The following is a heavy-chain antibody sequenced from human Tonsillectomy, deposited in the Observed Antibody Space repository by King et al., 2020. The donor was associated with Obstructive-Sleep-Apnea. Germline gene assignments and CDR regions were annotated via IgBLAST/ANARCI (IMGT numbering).Heavy chain of an antibody. CDR2: IRNKDNKYTT. CDR3: AKDLGSPLVGTQ. J-gene: IGHJ4*02. D-gene: IGHD1-26*01. CDR1: GFTFSENY. V-gene: IGHV3-72*01. Sequence: VQLVESGGGLVQTGGSLRLSCAASGFTFSENYMDWVRQAPGKGPEWVGRIRNKDNKYTTEYAASVKGRFTISRDDSQNSLYLQMNSLRTEDTAVYYFAKDLGSPLVGTQWGQGTPVTV.